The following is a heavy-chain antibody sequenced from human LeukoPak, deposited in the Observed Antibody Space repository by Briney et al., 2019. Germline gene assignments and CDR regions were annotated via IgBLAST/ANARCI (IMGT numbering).Heavy chain of an antibody. V-gene: IGHV1-2*02. CDR1: GYTFTGDF. D-gene: IGHD6-6*01. CDR3: ARGNIATRRGENWFDP. J-gene: IGHJ5*02. Sequence: ASVKVSCKASGYTFTGDFIHWVRQAPGQGLEWMGWINSDSGGTNYARKFQGRVTMTRDTSISTAYMELSSLRSDDTAVFYCARGNIATRRGENWFDPWGKGTLVTVSS. CDR2: INSDSGGT.